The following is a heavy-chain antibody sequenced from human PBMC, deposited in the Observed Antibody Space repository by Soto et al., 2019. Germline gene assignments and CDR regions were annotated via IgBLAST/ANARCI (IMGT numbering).Heavy chain of an antibody. CDR3: ARVGASDYYYGMDV. J-gene: IGHJ6*02. V-gene: IGHV1-18*01. CDR1: GYTFTTYA. Sequence: QVQLVQSGTEVKRPGASVKVSCKASGYTFTTYAISWVRQAPGQGLEWMGWISAYNGNTHYAQKLQGRVTMTTDTSTSTSFMELRSLRSDDTAVYYCARVGASDYYYGMDVWGQGTTVTVSS. CDR2: ISAYNGNT.